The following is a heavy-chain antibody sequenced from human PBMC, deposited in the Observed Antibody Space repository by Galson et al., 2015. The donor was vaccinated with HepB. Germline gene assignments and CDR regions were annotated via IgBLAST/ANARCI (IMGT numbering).Heavy chain of an antibody. CDR3: ARDLTTIVVVITYLDAFDI. Sequence: SLRLSCAASGFTFSSYWMSWVRQAPGKGREWVANIKQDGSEKYYVDSVKGRFTISRDNAKNSLYLQMNSLRAEDTAVYYVARDLTTIVVVITYLDAFDIWGQGTMVTVSS. D-gene: IGHD3-22*01. V-gene: IGHV3-7*01. CDR1: GFTFSSYW. J-gene: IGHJ3*02. CDR2: IKQDGSEK.